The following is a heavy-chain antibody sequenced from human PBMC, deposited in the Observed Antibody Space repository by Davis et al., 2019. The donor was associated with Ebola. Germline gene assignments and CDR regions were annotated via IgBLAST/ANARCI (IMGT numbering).Heavy chain of an antibody. CDR1: GGTFSSYA. Sequence: ASVKVSCKASGGTFSSYAISWVRQAPGQGLEWMGWISAYNGNTNHAQKLQGRVTMTTDTSTSTAYMELRSLRSDDTAVYYCARAPGQWLVREFDYWGQGTLVTVSS. V-gene: IGHV1-18*01. CDR3: ARAPGQWLVREFDY. CDR2: ISAYNGNT. J-gene: IGHJ4*02. D-gene: IGHD6-19*01.